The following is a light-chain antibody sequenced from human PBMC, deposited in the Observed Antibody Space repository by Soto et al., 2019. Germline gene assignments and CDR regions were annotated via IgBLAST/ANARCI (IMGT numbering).Light chain of an antibody. V-gene: IGLV1-40*01. CDR1: SSNIGAGYD. Sequence: QSVLTQPPSVSGAPGQRVTLSCTGSSSNIGAGYDVHWYQLLPGTAPKLLIYGNNNRPSGVPDRFSGSKSGTSASLAITGLQAEDEADYYCQSYDRSLSGSVFGTGTKVTVL. CDR3: QSYDRSLSGSV. CDR2: GNN. J-gene: IGLJ1*01.